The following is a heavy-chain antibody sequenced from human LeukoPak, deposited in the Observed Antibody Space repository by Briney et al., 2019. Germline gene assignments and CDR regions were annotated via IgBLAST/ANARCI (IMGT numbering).Heavy chain of an antibody. CDR2: IITIFGTA. D-gene: IGHD1-26*01. CDR3: ASGPGTPKGIDY. V-gene: IGHV1-69*13. Sequence: ASVKVSCKASGSTFTSFYMHWVRQAPGQGLEWMGGIITIFGTANYAQKFQGRVTITADESTSTAYMELSSLRSEDTAVYYCASGPGTPKGIDYWGQGTLVTVSS. J-gene: IGHJ4*02. CDR1: GSTFTSFY.